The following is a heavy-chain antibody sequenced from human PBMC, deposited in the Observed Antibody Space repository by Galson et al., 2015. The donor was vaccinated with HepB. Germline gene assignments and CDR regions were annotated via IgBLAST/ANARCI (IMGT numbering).Heavy chain of an antibody. CDR3: ARSDTAMGLRGYYYYGMDV. CDR1: GFSLSSSEMC. D-gene: IGHD5-18*01. CDR2: IDWDDNK. Sequence: PALVKPTQTLTLTCTFSGFSLSSSEMCVSWIRQPPGKALEWLARIDWDDNKFYTTSLKTRLTISKDTSKNQVVLTMTNMDPVDTATYYCARSDTAMGLRGYYYYGMDVWGQGTTVTVSS. J-gene: IGHJ6*02. V-gene: IGHV2-70*17.